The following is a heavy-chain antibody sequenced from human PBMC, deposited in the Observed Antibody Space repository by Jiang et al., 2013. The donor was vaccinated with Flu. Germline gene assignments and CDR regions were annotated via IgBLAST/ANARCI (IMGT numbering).Heavy chain of an antibody. V-gene: IGHV1-2*02. CDR2: INPNTGGK. CDR1: GHISPNYY. J-gene: IGHJ5*02. CDR3: AVAVDLLTGTGWFDP. D-gene: IGHD1-1*01. Sequence: SGAEVKDPGASVKVSCRASGHISPNYYIHWARQAPGQGLEWMGWINPNTGGKVSAQRFANRITMTRDTATSTVSLQVTSLRSDDTAVYYCAVAVDLLTGTGWFDPWGPGTLVTVSS.